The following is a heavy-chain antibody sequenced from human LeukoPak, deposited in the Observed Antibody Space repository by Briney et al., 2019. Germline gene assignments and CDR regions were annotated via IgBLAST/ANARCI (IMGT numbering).Heavy chain of an antibody. J-gene: IGHJ4*02. D-gene: IGHD3-9*01. CDR3: ARAYYDILTGYYKSPDY. V-gene: IGHV4-39*07. CDR2: INHSGST. CDR1: GGSIRSSYYY. Sequence: SETLSLTCTVSGGSIRSSYYYWGWIRQPPGKGLEWIGEINHSGSTNYNPSLKSRVTISVDTSKNQFSLKLSSVTAADTAVYYCARAYYDILTGYYKSPDYWGQGTLVTVSS.